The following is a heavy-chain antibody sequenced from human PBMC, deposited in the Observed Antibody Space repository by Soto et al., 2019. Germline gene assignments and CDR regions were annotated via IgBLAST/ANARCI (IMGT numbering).Heavy chain of an antibody. CDR2: ISGSGGST. Sequence: GGSLRLSCAASGFTFSSYAMSWVRQAPGKGLEWVSAISGSGGSTYYADSVKGRFTISRDNSKNTLYLQMNSLRAEDTAVYYCAKVRPSGCSGGSCSRLVDAFDIWGQGTMVTVSS. CDR1: GFTFSSYA. CDR3: AKVRPSGCSGGSCSRLVDAFDI. J-gene: IGHJ3*02. D-gene: IGHD2-15*01. V-gene: IGHV3-23*01.